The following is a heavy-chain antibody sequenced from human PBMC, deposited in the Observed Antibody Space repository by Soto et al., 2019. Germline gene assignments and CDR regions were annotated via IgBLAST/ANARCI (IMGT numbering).Heavy chain of an antibody. CDR2: IIPILGIA. D-gene: IGHD3-10*01. J-gene: IGHJ6*03. Sequence: QFQLVQSGAEVKKPGSSVKVSCKASGVTFSSYTISWVRQAPGQGLEWLGRIIPILGIANYAQKFQGRVTITADKSTSTAYMELSSLRSEDTAVYYCAREPGITMVRGTHMDVWGKGTTVTVSS. CDR1: GVTFSSYT. CDR3: AREPGITMVRGTHMDV. V-gene: IGHV1-69*08.